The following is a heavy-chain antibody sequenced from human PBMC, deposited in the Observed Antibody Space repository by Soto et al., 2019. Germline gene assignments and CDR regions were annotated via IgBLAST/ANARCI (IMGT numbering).Heavy chain of an antibody. J-gene: IGHJ4*02. D-gene: IGHD2-21*02. CDR1: GGSISSGDYY. Sequence: QVQLQESGPGLVKPSQTLSLTCTVSGGSISSGDYYWSWIRQPPGKGLEWIGYIYYSASTHYNPSLKSRVTISADTSKNQFSLNLSSVTAADTAVYYCASTNCGGDCHSFDYWGKGPMVTVSS. V-gene: IGHV4-30-4*01. CDR2: IYYSAST. CDR3: ASTNCGGDCHSFDY.